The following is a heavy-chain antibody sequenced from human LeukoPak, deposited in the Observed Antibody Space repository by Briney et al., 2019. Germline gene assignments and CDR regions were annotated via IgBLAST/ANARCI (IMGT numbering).Heavy chain of an antibody. D-gene: IGHD4-17*01. Sequence: GGSLRLSCAASGFTFSSYAMSWVRQAPGKGLEWVSAISGSGGSSYYADSVQGRFIILRDNSRNTLYLQMNCLRAEDTAVYYCAKAPALYGDYAQFDYWGQGTLVTVSS. J-gene: IGHJ4*02. CDR1: GFTFSSYA. V-gene: IGHV3-23*01. CDR2: ISGSGGSS. CDR3: AKAPALYGDYAQFDY.